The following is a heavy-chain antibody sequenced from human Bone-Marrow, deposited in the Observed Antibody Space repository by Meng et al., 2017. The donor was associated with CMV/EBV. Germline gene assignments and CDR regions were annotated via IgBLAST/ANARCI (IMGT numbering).Heavy chain of an antibody. CDR3: APKYSTGWQYFQH. CDR2: IYSDDDQ. V-gene: IGHV2-5*02. D-gene: IGHD6-19*01. CDR1: GFSRSTSGLG. Sequence: IHMKDAGSSHLKPTQSLTLACYFSGFSRSTSGLGLRSIRQPPGKALEWLALIYSDDDQRYSLALKSRLTIPKDTSQNHVLLTMPHMDPVDTAPYYRAPKYSTGWQYFQHWGQGTLVTVSS. J-gene: IGHJ1*01.